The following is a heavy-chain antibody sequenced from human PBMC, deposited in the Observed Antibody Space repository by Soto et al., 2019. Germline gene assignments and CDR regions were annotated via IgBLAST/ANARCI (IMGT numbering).Heavy chain of an antibody. CDR1: GFTFSSYA. CDR3: ARDERGVVVAATLDY. V-gene: IGHV3-30-3*01. Sequence: QVQLVESGGGVVQPGRSLRLSCAASGFTFSSYAMHWVRQAPGKGLEWVAVISYDGSNKYYADSVKGRFTISRDNSKNTRYLQMNSLRAEDTAVYYCARDERGVVVAATLDYWGQGTLVTVSS. D-gene: IGHD2-15*01. CDR2: ISYDGSNK. J-gene: IGHJ4*02.